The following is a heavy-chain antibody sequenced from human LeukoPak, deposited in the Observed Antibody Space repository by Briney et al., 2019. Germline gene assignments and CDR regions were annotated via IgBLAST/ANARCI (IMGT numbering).Heavy chain of an antibody. Sequence: SGPALVKPTQTLTLTCTFSGFSLTTTGMRVSWIRQPAGKALEWLARIDWDDDKFYSTSLKTRLTISKDTSKNQVVLTMTNMDPVDTATYYCARLQGATIGAKWFDPWGQGTLVTVSS. CDR3: ARLQGATIGAKWFDP. V-gene: IGHV2-70*04. CDR1: GFSLTTTGMR. D-gene: IGHD4/OR15-4a*01. J-gene: IGHJ5*02. CDR2: IDWDDDK.